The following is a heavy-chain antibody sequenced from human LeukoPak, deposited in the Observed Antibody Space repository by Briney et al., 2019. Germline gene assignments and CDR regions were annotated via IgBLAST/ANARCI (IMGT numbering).Heavy chain of an antibody. Sequence: ASVKVSCKASGYTFTSYDINWVRQATGQGLEWMGWINPNSGGTNYAQKFQGRVTMTRDTSISTAYMELSRLRSDDTAVYYCARSGYYGSGRNWGQGTLVTVSS. CDR2: INPNSGGT. CDR1: GYTFTSYD. D-gene: IGHD3-10*01. J-gene: IGHJ4*02. CDR3: ARSGYYGSGRN. V-gene: IGHV1-2*02.